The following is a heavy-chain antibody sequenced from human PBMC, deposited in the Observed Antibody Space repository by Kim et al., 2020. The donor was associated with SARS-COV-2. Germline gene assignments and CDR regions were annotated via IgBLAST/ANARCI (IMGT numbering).Heavy chain of an antibody. CDR1: GYTFTAYF. V-gene: IGHV1-2*02. CDR3: ARGPNTGSFDY. D-gene: IGHD1-26*01. J-gene: IGHJ4*02. CDR2: INPNNGDT. Sequence: ASVKVSCKASGYTFTAYFVHWFRQAPGHGLEWMAWINPNNGDTNNAQTFQGRVTMTRDTSTNTVFLELNRLTSDDTGMYYCARGPNTGSFDYWGQGALV.